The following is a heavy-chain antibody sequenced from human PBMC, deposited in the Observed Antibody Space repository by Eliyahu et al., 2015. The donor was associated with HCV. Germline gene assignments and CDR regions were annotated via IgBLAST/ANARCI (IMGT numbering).Heavy chain of an antibody. Sequence: QVQLVQSGAEVKKPGSSVKVSCKASGGTFSSYAISWVRQAPGQGLEWMGGIIPIFGTANYAQKFQGRVTITADESTSTAYMELSSLXSEDTAVYYCAKTPGSRYYDSSGYGNWFDPWGQGTLVTVSS. J-gene: IGHJ5*02. V-gene: IGHV1-69*01. CDR1: GGTFSSYA. D-gene: IGHD3-22*01. CDR2: IIPIFGTA. CDR3: AKTPGSRYYDSSGYGNWFDP.